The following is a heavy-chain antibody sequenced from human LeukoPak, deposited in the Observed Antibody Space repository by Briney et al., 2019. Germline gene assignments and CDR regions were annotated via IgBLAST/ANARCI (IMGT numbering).Heavy chain of an antibody. CDR2: ISWNSGSI. V-gene: IGHV3-9*01. Sequence: GGSLRLSCAASGFTFDDYAMHWVRQAPGKGLEWVSGISWNSGSIGCADSVKGRFTISRDNAKNSLYLQMNSLRAEDTAVYYCARDARIVGATFYYYYGMDVWGQGTTVTVSS. D-gene: IGHD1-26*01. J-gene: IGHJ6*02. CDR3: ARDARIVGATFYYYYGMDV. CDR1: GFTFDDYA.